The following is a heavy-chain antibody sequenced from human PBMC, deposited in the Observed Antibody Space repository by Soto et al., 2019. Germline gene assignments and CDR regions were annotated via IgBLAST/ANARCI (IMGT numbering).Heavy chain of an antibody. J-gene: IGHJ4*02. CDR1: GGSISSGGYY. CDR3: ARSLTGTTSSYAHFDY. D-gene: IGHD1-7*01. Sequence: QVQLQESGPGLVKPSQTLSLTCTVSGGSISSGGYYWSWIRQHPGKGLEWIGYIYYSGSTYYNPSLKSRVTISVDTSTNQFSLKLSSVTAADTAVYYCARSLTGTTSSYAHFDYWGQGTLVTVSS. V-gene: IGHV4-31*03. CDR2: IYYSGST.